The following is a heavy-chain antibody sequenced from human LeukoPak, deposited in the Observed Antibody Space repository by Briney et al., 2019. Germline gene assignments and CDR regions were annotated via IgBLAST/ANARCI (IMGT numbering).Heavy chain of an antibody. V-gene: IGHV3-13*01. J-gene: IGHJ4*02. D-gene: IGHD6-13*01. CDR2: IGTAGDT. CDR1: GFTFSSYD. Sequence: GGSLRLSCAASGFTFSSYDMHWVRQATGKGLEWVSVIGTAGDTYYPGSVKGRFTISRDNAKNSLYLQMNSLRAEDTAVYYCAREAGAAAGSFDYWGQGTLVTVSS. CDR3: AREAGAAAGSFDY.